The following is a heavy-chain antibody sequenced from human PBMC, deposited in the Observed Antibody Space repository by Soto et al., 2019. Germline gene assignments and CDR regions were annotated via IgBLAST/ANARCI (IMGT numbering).Heavy chain of an antibody. CDR3: AREREIEAAAGSYYYGMDV. J-gene: IGHJ6*02. Sequence: PSETLALTCTVSGGSISSYYWSWIRQPAGKGLEWIGRIYTSGGTNYNPSLKSRVTMSVDTSKNQFSLKLSSVTAADTAVYYCAREREIEAAAGSYYYGMDVWGQGTTVTVSS. CDR2: IYTSGGT. D-gene: IGHD6-13*01. V-gene: IGHV4-4*07. CDR1: GGSISSYY.